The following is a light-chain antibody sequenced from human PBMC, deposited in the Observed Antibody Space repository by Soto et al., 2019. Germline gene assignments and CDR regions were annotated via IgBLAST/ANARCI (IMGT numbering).Light chain of an antibody. J-gene: IGLJ3*02. CDR2: GVS. Sequence: QSVLTQPASVSGSPGQSITISCTGTSSDVGGYNYVSWYQQHPGKAPKLVIYGVSYRPSGVSARFSGSKFQNTASLTISGLQAEDEGDYYCSSFRSGSVVLFGGGTKLTVL. V-gene: IGLV2-14*01. CDR1: SSDVGGYNY. CDR3: SSFRSGSVVL.